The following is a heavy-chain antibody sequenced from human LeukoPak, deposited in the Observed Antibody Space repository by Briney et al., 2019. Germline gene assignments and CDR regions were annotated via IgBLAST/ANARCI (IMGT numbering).Heavy chain of an antibody. Sequence: GASVKVSCKASGYTFTGYYMHWVRQAPGQGLEWMGWINPNSGGTNYAQKFQGRVTITADKSTSTAYMELSSLRSEDTAVYYCAREGYYDSSGYYESPYYFDYWGQGTLVTVSS. CDR3: AREGYYDSSGYYESPYYFDY. J-gene: IGHJ4*02. D-gene: IGHD3-22*01. CDR1: GYTFTGYY. V-gene: IGHV1-2*02. CDR2: INPNSGGT.